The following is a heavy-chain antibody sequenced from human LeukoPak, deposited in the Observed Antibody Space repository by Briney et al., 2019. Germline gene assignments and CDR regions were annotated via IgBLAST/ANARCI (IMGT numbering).Heavy chain of an antibody. CDR2: IIPIFGTA. V-gene: IGHV1-69*13. D-gene: IGHD3-10*01. J-gene: IGHJ6*03. Sequence: SGKVSDKASGYTYTSYDINGVRQAAGQGGEGRGGIIPIFGTANYAQKFQGRVTITADESTSTAYMELSSLRSEDTAVYYCARVRGSLDYYYYYYMDVWGKGTTVTVSS. CDR1: GYTYTSYD. CDR3: ARVRGSLDYYYYYYMDV.